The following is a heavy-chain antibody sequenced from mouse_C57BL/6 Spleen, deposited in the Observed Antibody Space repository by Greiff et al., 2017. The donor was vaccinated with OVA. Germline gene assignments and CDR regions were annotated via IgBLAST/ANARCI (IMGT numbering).Heavy chain of an antibody. CDR3: ARGTGTDHFDV. Sequence: VKLMESGAELARPGASVKLSCKASGYTFTSYGISWVKQRTGQGLEWIGEIYPRSGNTYYNEKFKGKATLTADKSSSTAYMELRSLTSEDSAVYFCARGTGTDHFDVWGTGTTVTVSS. D-gene: IGHD4-1*01. J-gene: IGHJ1*03. CDR2: IYPRSGNT. V-gene: IGHV1-81*01. CDR1: GYTFTSYG.